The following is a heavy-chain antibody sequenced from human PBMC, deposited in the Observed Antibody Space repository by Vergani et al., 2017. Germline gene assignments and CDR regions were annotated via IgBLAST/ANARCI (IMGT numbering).Heavy chain of an antibody. D-gene: IGHD3-16*01. V-gene: IGHV4-39*01. CDR3: ARHDSGHYDSSYYGLDV. CDR1: GGSISSSSHF. J-gene: IGHJ6*02. CDR2: IYYSGST. Sequence: QLQLHKSGQRLVKPSENLSLTCTLSGGSISSSSHFWGWLRQTPGKGLEWIGIIYYSGSTYYNPSLKSRVSISVDTSKHQFSLKLSSVTAADSSVYYCARHDSGHYDSSYYGLDVWGQGTTVTVSS.